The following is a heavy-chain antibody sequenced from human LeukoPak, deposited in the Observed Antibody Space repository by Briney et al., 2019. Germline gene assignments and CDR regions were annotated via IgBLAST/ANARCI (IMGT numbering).Heavy chain of an antibody. CDR1: GFTFSDYY. CDR3: ARDGSTTVVTRFDY. Sequence: GGSLRLSCAASGFTFSDYYMSWIRQAPGKGLEWVSYISSSGSTIYYADSVKGRFTISRDNAKNSLYLQMHSLRAEDTAVYYCARDGSTTVVTRFDYWGQGTLVTVSS. D-gene: IGHD4-23*01. J-gene: IGHJ4*02. V-gene: IGHV3-11*04. CDR2: ISSSGSTI.